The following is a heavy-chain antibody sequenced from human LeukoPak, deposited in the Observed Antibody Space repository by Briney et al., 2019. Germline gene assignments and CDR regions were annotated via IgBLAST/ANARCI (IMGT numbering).Heavy chain of an antibody. D-gene: IGHD3-10*01. V-gene: IGHV4-39*01. CDR3: ARQRGSGSYPGSPDY. Sequence: KPSETLSLTCTVSGGSISSSSYYWGWIRQPPGKGLEWIGAIYYSGSTYYNPSLKSRVTISVDTSKNQFSLKLSSVTAADTAVYYCARQRGSGSYPGSPDYWGRGTLVTVSS. J-gene: IGHJ2*01. CDR2: IYYSGST. CDR1: GGSISSSSYY.